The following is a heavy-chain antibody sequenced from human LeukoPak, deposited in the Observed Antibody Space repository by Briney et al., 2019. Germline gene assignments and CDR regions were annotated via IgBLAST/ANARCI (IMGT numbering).Heavy chain of an antibody. CDR2: INPNSGGT. Sequence: ASVKVSCKASGYTFTGYYMHWVRQAPGQGLEWMGWINPNSGGTNYAQKFQGRVTMTRDTSISTAYMELSRLRSDDTAVYYCARSRGSQGSHYFDYWGQGTLVTVSS. J-gene: IGHJ4*02. V-gene: IGHV1-2*02. CDR3: ARSRGSQGSHYFDY. CDR1: GYTFTGYY.